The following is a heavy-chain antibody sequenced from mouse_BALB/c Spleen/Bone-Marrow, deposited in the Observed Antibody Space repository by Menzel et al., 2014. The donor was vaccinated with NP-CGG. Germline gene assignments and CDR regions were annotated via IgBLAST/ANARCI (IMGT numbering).Heavy chain of an antibody. J-gene: IGHJ2*01. V-gene: IGHV7-3*02. Sequence: EVKLVESGGGLVQPGGSLRLSCATSEFTFTDYYMSWVRQPPGKALEWLGFIRNKANGYTTEYSASVKGRFTISRDNSQSILYLQMNTLRAEDSATYYCARGGNDLDYWGQGTTLTVSS. CDR3: ARGGNDLDY. CDR2: IRNKANGYTT. D-gene: IGHD2-3*01. CDR1: EFTFTDYY.